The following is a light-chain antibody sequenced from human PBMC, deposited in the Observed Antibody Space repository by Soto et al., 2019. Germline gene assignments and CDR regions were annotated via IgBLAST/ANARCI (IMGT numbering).Light chain of an antibody. Sequence: DIQMTQSPSTLSASVGDRVTITCRASQSISPWLAWYQQIPGEAPKLLIYKASSLESWVPSRFSGSGSGTEFTLTISSLQPDDVATYSCQQYATYWTFGQGTKV. CDR2: KAS. CDR3: QQYATYWT. V-gene: IGKV1-5*03. CDR1: QSISPW. J-gene: IGKJ1*01.